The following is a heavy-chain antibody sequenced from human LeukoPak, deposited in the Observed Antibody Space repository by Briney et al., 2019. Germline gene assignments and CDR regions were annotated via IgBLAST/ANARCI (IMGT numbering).Heavy chain of an antibody. Sequence: PSQTLSLTCTVSGGSISSGGYYWSWIRQHPGKGLEWIGYIYYSGSTYYNPSLKSRVTISVDTSKNQFSLKLSSVTAADTAVYYCARDFFPKYYDILTGWSPLRWGQGTLVTVSS. D-gene: IGHD3-9*01. CDR2: IYYSGST. CDR3: ARDFFPKYYDILTGWSPLR. CDR1: GGSISSGGYY. J-gene: IGHJ4*02. V-gene: IGHV4-31*03.